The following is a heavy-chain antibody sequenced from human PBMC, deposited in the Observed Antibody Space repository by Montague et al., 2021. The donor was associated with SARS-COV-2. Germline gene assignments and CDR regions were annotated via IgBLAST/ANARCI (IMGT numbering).Heavy chain of an antibody. V-gene: IGHV4-61*02. CDR1: GGSIGSGSYY. J-gene: IGHJ4*02. CDR3: ARDIAGAGIFDY. D-gene: IGHD6-19*01. CDR2: ISISGST. Sequence: TLSLTCTVSGGSIGSGSYYWGWIRQPAGKGLEWIGRISISGSTNYNPSLKSRVTISVDTSMNQFSLKLSSVPAADTAVSYCARDIAGAGIFDYWGQGTLVTVSS.